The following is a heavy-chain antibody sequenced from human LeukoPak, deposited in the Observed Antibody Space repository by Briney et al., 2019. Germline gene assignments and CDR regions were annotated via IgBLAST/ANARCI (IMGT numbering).Heavy chain of an antibody. CDR3: AKAPVTSCRGAFCYPFDY. J-gene: IGHJ4*02. V-gene: IGHV3-23*01. CDR2: MSSSDDGR. Sequence: GGSLRLSCATSGFSFSSYAMSWVRQAPGKGLEWVSAMSSSDDGRYYAASVRGRFTISRDTSRSTLYLQMNSLGAEDAAVYYCAKAPVTSCRGAFCYPFDYWGQGTLVTVSS. D-gene: IGHD2-15*01. CDR1: GFSFSSYA.